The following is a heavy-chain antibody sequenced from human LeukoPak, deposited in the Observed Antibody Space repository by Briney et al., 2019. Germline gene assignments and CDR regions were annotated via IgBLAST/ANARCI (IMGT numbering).Heavy chain of an antibody. CDR1: GFTFNNYA. Sequence: GGSLRLSCAASGFTFNNYAMSWVRQAPGKGLEWVSTISASGITTYYADSAKGRFTLSRDNSKNTLYLEMNSLRAEDTAVYHCAETSLPGMVSTQYYYYYGMDVWGQGTTVTVSS. V-gene: IGHV3-23*01. J-gene: IGHJ6*02. CDR3: AETSLPGMVSTQYYYYYGMDV. D-gene: IGHD5/OR15-5a*01. CDR2: ISASGITT.